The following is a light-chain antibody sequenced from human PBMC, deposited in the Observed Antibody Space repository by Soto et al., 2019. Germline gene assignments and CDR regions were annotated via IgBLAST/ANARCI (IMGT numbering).Light chain of an antibody. CDR2: DAS. CDR3: QQYNSYSGT. J-gene: IGKJ1*01. V-gene: IGKV1-5*01. CDR1: QSISSW. Sequence: DIQMTQSPSTLSASVGDRVTITCRASQSISSWLAWYQQKPRKAPKLLIYDASSLESGVPSRFSGSGSGTEFTLTISSLQPGDFATYYCQQYNSYSGTFGQGTKVDIK.